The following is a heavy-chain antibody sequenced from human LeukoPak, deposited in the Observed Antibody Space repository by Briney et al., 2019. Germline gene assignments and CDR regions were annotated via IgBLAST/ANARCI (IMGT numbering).Heavy chain of an antibody. CDR3: ARDGRYNGYYNWVDP. V-gene: IGHV1-2*02. Sequence: ASVKVSCKASGYTFSDYYIHWVRQAPGQGLEWMGWINPKSSGTNYAQKFEGRVTMTRDTSISTAYMELSRLGSDDTAMYYCARDGRYNGYYNWVDPWGQGTLVTVSS. J-gene: IGHJ5*02. CDR2: INPKSSGT. D-gene: IGHD5-12*01. CDR1: GYTFSDYY.